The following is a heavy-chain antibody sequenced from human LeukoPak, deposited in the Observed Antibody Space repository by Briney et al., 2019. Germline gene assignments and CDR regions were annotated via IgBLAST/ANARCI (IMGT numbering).Heavy chain of an antibody. J-gene: IGHJ4*02. V-gene: IGHV4-39*01. Sequence: SETLSLTCTVSGGSISSSSYYWGWIRQPPGKGLEWIGSIYYSGSTYYNPSLKSRVTISVDTSKNQFSLKLSSVTAADTAVYYCARQGYSSSWRKIGFDYWAREPWSPSPQ. CDR2: IYYSGST. CDR3: ARQGYSSSWRKIGFDY. CDR1: GGSISSSSYY. D-gene: IGHD6-13*01.